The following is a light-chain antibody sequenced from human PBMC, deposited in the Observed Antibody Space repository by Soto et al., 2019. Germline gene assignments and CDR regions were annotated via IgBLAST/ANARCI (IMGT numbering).Light chain of an antibody. CDR1: QSISSW. CDR2: KGS. CDR3: QQYNSYWT. Sequence: DIQMTQSPSTLSASVGDRVTITCRASQSISSWLAWYQQKPGKAPKLLIYKGSSLESGVPSRFRGSGSGTEFTLTISSLQPDDFATYYCQQYNSYWTFGQGNKVEIK. J-gene: IGKJ1*01. V-gene: IGKV1-5*03.